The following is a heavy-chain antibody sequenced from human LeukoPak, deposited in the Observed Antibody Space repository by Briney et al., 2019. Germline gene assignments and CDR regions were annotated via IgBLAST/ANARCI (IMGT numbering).Heavy chain of an antibody. D-gene: IGHD6-19*01. CDR3: ARCQDGSSGWYSRLKKYYFDY. CDR2: ISYDGSNK. J-gene: IGHJ4*02. CDR1: GFSFSSYG. V-gene: IGHV3-30*03. Sequence: GGSLRLSCAASGFSFSSYGMHWVRQAPGKGLEWVAAISYDGSNKYYTDSVKGRFTISRDDSKNTLYLQMNSLRDEDTAVYYCARCQDGSSGWYSRLKKYYFDYWGQGTLVTVSS.